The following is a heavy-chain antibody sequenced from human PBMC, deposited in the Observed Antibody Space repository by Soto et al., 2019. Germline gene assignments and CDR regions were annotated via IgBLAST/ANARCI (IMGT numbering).Heavy chain of an antibody. CDR1: GGSISSSSYY. CDR2: IYYSGST. J-gene: IGHJ4*02. CDR3: ARRYGGNFDY. D-gene: IGHD1-26*01. Sequence: SETLSLTCTVSGGSISSSSYYWGWIRQPPGKGLEWIGSIYYSGSTNYNQSLKNKVTISVDTSKNQFSMKLSFVTAADTAVYCCARRYGGNFDYWGQGTLVTVSS. V-gene: IGHV4-39*01.